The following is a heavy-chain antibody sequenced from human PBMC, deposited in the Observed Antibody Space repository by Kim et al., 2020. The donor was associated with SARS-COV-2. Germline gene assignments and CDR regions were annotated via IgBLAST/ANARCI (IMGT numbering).Heavy chain of an antibody. Sequence: STIYYAASVKGRFTISRDNAKNSLYLQMNSLRDEDTAVYYCARRPDYFDYWGQGTLVTVSS. CDR2: STI. V-gene: IGHV3-48*02. J-gene: IGHJ4*02. CDR3: ARRPDYFDY.